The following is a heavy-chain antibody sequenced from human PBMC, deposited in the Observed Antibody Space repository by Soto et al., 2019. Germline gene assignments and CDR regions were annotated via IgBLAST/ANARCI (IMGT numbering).Heavy chain of an antibody. CDR1: VFTFIKHW. Sequence: GWSLRLACASSVFTFIKHWMQWVRQAPGKGLVWVSHIKTDGSFTRDADSVKGRFTISRDNARNTLYLQMNSLRAEDTAVYYCARDNNWSLDYWGQGTLVTVSS. D-gene: IGHD1-1*01. CDR3: ARDNNWSLDY. CDR2: IKTDGSFT. V-gene: IGHV3-74*01. J-gene: IGHJ4*02.